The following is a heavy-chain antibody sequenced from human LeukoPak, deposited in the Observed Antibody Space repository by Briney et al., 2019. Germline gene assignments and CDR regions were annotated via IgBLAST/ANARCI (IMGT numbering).Heavy chain of an antibody. D-gene: IGHD4-17*01. J-gene: IGHJ4*02. CDR3: ASALYGDYEVY. CDR1: GFTFSTYW. V-gene: IGHV3-7*01. Sequence: PGGSLRLSCAASGFTFSTYWMAWVRQAPGKGLEWVANIKEDGSEKYYVDSVKGRFTISRDNAKNSLYLQMNSLRAEDTAVYYCASALYGDYEVYWGQGTLVTASS. CDR2: IKEDGSEK.